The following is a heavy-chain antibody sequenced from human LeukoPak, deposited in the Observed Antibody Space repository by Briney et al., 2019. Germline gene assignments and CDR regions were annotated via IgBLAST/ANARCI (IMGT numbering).Heavy chain of an antibody. Sequence: GSLRLSCAASGFPFSSYAMGWVRPAPGKGLEWVSAISGSGGSTYYADSVKGRFTISRDNSKNTLYLQMNSLRAEDTAVYYCAKAVTWGYSSSSREYYFDYWGQGTLVTVSS. J-gene: IGHJ4*02. CDR3: AKAVTWGYSSSSREYYFDY. CDR1: GFPFSSYA. V-gene: IGHV3-23*01. D-gene: IGHD6-6*01. CDR2: ISGSGGST.